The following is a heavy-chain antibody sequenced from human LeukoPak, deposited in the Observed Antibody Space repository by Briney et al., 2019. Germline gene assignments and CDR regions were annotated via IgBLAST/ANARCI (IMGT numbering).Heavy chain of an antibody. Sequence: GESLKISCKGSGYRFTSYWIGCVRQMPGKGLEWKGIIYPGDSDTRYSPSFQGQVTISADKSISTAYLQWSSLKASDTAMYYCARLVDTAMPYYYYYYMDVWGKGTTVTVSS. CDR2: IYPGDSDT. J-gene: IGHJ6*03. V-gene: IGHV5-51*01. CDR1: GYRFTSYW. CDR3: ARLVDTAMPYYYYYYMDV. D-gene: IGHD5-18*01.